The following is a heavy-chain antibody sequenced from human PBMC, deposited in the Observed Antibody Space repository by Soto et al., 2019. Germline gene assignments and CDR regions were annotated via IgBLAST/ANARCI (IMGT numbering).Heavy chain of an antibody. J-gene: IGHJ4*02. Sequence: ASVKVSCKASGYTFTGYYMHWVRQAPGQGLEWMGWINPNSGGTNYAQKFQGWVTMTRDTSISTAYMELSRLRSDDTAVYYCARDYYDSSGYYYNNFDYWGQGTLVTVSS. CDR1: GYTFTGYY. CDR2: INPNSGGT. D-gene: IGHD3-22*01. V-gene: IGHV1-2*04. CDR3: ARDYYDSSGYYYNNFDY.